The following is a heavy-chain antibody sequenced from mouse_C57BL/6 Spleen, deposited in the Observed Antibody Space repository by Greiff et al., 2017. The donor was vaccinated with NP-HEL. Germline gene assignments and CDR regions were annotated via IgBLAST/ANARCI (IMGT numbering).Heavy chain of an antibody. CDR2: IYPGNSDT. Sequence: ESGTVLARPGASVKMSCKTSGYTFTSYWMHWVKQRPGQGLEWIGAIYPGNSDTSYNQKFKGKAKLTAVTSASTAYMELSSLTNEDSAVYYCTREVIVTHYYAMDYWGQGTSVTVSS. J-gene: IGHJ4*01. CDR1: GYTFTSYW. CDR3: TREVIVTHYYAMDY. D-gene: IGHD2-5*01. V-gene: IGHV1-5*01.